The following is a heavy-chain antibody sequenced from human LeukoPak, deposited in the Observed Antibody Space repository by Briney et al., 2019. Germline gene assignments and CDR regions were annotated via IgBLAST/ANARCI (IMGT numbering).Heavy chain of an antibody. J-gene: IGHJ4*02. Sequence: QSGGSLRLSCAASGFTFSSYAMSWVRQAPGKGLEWASALSGSADSTYYADSVKGRFTISRDNSKNTLYLQMNSLRAEDTAVYYCAKGDRYGGSHPLLYWGQGTLVTVSS. CDR2: LSGSADST. V-gene: IGHV3-23*01. CDR3: AKGDRYGGSHPLLY. CDR1: GFTFSSYA. D-gene: IGHD1-26*01.